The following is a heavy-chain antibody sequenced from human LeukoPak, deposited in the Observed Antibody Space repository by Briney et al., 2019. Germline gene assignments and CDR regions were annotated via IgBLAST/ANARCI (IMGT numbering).Heavy chain of an antibody. CDR1: GFTFSSYA. D-gene: IGHD2-2*01. CDR3: AKGGYCSSTSCYGDWFDP. Sequence: GGSLRLSCVASGFTFSSYAMSWVRQAPGKGLEWVSAISGSGGSTYYADSVKGRFTISRDNSKNTLYLQMNSLRAEDTAVYYCAKGGYCSSTSCYGDWFDPWGQGTLVTVSS. CDR2: ISGSGGST. V-gene: IGHV3-23*01. J-gene: IGHJ5*02.